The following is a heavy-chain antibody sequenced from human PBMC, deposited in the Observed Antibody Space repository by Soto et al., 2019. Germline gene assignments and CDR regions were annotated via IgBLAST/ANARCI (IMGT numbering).Heavy chain of an antibody. CDR3: ARSARASGSYSKAFDI. CDR1: GFTFSSYD. CDR2: IGTAGDT. D-gene: IGHD1-26*01. J-gene: IGHJ3*02. V-gene: IGHV3-13*01. Sequence: GGSLRLSCAASGFTFSSYDMHWVRQATGKGLEWVSAIGTAGDTYYPGSVKGRFTISRENAKNSLYLQMNSLRAGDTAVYYCARSARASGSYSKAFDIWGQGTMVTVSS.